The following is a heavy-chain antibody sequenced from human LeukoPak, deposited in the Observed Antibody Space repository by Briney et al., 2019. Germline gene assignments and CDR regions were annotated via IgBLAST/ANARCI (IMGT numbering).Heavy chain of an antibody. CDR3: NTDSYGDYPRDFDY. CDR2: IKSKTDGGTT. V-gene: IGHV3-15*01. CDR1: EFTFSNAW. D-gene: IGHD4-17*01. Sequence: GGSLRLSCAASEFTFSNAWMSWVRQAPGKGLDWVGRIKSKTDGGTTDYAAPVKGRFTTSRDDSKNTLYLQMNSLKTEDTAVYYCNTDSYGDYPRDFDYWGQGTLVTVSS. J-gene: IGHJ4*02.